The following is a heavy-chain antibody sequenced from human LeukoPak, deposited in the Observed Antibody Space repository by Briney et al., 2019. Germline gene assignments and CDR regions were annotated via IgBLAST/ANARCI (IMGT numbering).Heavy chain of an antibody. J-gene: IGHJ4*02. Sequence: PGGSLRLSCAASGFTFSRHYMSWVRQAPGKGLEWVSGSGSGGSTYYADSVKGRFTISRDNSKNTLYLQMNSLRAEDTAVYYCAKDFWSGYYPNCWGQGTLVTVSS. D-gene: IGHD3-3*01. CDR3: AKDFWSGYYPNC. CDR2: SGSGGST. V-gene: IGHV3-23*01. CDR1: GFTFSRHY.